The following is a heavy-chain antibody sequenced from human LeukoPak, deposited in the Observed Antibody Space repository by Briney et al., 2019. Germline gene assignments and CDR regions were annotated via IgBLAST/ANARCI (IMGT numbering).Heavy chain of an antibody. CDR2: IDPSDSYT. V-gene: IGHV5-10-1*01. Sequence: GESLKISCKGSGYSFTSYWITWVRQMPGKGLEWMGRIDPSDSYTNYSPSFQGHVTISADKSISTAYLQWSCLKASDTAMYYCARYTTGAFDYWGQGTLVTVSS. D-gene: IGHD1-1*01. CDR3: ARYTTGAFDY. CDR1: GYSFTSYW. J-gene: IGHJ4*02.